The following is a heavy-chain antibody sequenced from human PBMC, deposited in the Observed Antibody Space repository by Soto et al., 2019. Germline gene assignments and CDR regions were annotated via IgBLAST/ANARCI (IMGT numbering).Heavy chain of an antibody. CDR3: ARDGRQLWVYYYGMDV. J-gene: IGHJ6*02. V-gene: IGHV3-74*01. CDR1: GFTFSSYW. D-gene: IGHD5-18*01. CDR2: INRDGSST. Sequence: XGSLRLSGAASGFTFSSYWMHWVRQAAGKGLVWVSRINRDGSSTSYADSVKGRFTISRDNAKNTLYLQMNSLRAEDTAVYYCARDGRQLWVYYYGMDVWGQGTTVTVSS.